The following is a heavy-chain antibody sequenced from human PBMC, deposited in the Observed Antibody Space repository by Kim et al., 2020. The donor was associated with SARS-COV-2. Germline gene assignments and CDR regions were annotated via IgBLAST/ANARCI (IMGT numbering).Heavy chain of an antibody. CDR3: ARARQTGTTAFDI. D-gene: IGHD1-7*01. V-gene: IGHV3-13*01. Sequence: YPGSVKGRFTISRENAKNSLYLQMNSLRAGDTAVYYCARARQTGTTAFDIWGQGTMVTVSS. J-gene: IGHJ3*02.